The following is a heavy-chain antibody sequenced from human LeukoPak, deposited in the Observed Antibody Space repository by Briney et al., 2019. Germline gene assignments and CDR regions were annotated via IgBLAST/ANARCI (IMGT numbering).Heavy chain of an antibody. CDR3: ARVARQPLLHGGFDY. Sequence: PSETLSLTCTVPGGSISSSFYCWGWIRQSPGKGLEWMGTIYFSGSTYYNPSLNRRVTISVDTSKTQFSLKLSSVTAADTAVYYCARVARQPLLHGGFDYWGQGTLGTVSS. V-gene: IGHV4-39*07. CDR2: IYFSGST. J-gene: IGHJ4*02. CDR1: GGSISSSFYC. D-gene: IGHD6-13*01.